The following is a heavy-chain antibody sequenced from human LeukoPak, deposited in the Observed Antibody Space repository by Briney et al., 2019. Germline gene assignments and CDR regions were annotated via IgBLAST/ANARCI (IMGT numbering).Heavy chain of an antibody. CDR2: IYYSGST. CDR3: ARGPAYDYVWGSYRYAANFDY. D-gene: IGHD3-16*02. J-gene: IGHJ4*02. CDR1: GGSISSYY. Sequence: SETLSLTCTVSGGSISSYYWSWIQQPPGKGLEWIGYIYYSGSTNYNPSLKSRVTISVDTSKNQFSLKLSSVTAADTAVYYCARGPAYDYVWGSYRYAANFDYWGQGTLVTVSS. V-gene: IGHV4-59*01.